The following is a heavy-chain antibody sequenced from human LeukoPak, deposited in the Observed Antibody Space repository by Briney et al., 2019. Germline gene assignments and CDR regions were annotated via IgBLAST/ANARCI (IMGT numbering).Heavy chain of an antibody. V-gene: IGHV3-23*01. CDR2: ISGSGGGT. Sequence: GGSLRLSCAASGFTFSTYAMSWVRQAAGKGLEWFPLISGSGGGTYYADSVKGRFTISRDNSKNTLYLQLNSLRVEDTAVYYCAKNRGAGSHYYYHMNVWGKGTTVTVSS. CDR1: GFTFSTYA. J-gene: IGHJ6*03. CDR3: AKNRGAGSHYYYHMNV. D-gene: IGHD1-26*01.